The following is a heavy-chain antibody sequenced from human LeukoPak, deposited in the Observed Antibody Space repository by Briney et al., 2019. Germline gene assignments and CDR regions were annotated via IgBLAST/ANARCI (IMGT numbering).Heavy chain of an antibody. CDR2: IYHSGST. CDR3: ARGRPYFDY. J-gene: IGHJ4*02. V-gene: IGHV4-38-2*02. Sequence: SETLSLTCTVSGYSISSGFYWGWIRQPPGKGLEWIGSIYHSGSTYYNPPLKSRVTISLDTSKNQFSLKLSSVTAADTAVYYCARGRPYFDYWGQGTLVTVSS. CDR1: GYSISSGFY.